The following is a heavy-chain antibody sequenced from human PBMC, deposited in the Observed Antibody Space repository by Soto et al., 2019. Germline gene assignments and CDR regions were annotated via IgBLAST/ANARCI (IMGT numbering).Heavy chain of an antibody. CDR1: GYTFTTYD. D-gene: IGHD6-25*01. Sequence: ASVKVSCKASGYTFTTYDISWVRQATGQGLEWMGWMNPYSGNTGFAQKFQGRVTVTRNTSISTVYMELSGLRPDDTAVYYCARRKQRSGPHYFDYWGQGSLVTVSA. CDR2: MNPYSGNT. J-gene: IGHJ4*02. V-gene: IGHV1-8*01. CDR3: ARRKQRSGPHYFDY.